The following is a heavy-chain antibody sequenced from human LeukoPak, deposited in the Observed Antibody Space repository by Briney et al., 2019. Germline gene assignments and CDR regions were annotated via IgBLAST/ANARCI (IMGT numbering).Heavy chain of an antibody. CDR2: INPSGGST. V-gene: IGHV1-46*01. J-gene: IGHJ2*01. CDR3: ARGPVSGGHSSSSAWYFDL. CDR1: GYTFTSYY. Sequence: ASVKVSCKASGYTFTSYYMHWVRQAPGQGLEWMGIINPSGGSTGYAQKFQGRVTMTRDTSTSTVYMELSRLRSEDTAVYYCARGPVSGGHSSSSAWYFDLWGRGTLVTVSS. D-gene: IGHD6-6*01.